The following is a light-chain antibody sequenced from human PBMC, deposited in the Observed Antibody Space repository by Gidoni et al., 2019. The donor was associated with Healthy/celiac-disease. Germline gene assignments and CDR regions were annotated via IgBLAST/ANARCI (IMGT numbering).Light chain of an antibody. CDR3: QQYNNWPPEWS. J-gene: IGKJ2*04. V-gene: IGKV3-15*01. CDR2: GAS. Sequence: ELVMTQSPATLSVSPGERATLSCRASQSVSSNLAWYQQKPGQAPRLLIYGASTRATGIPARFSGSGSGTEFTLTISSLQSEDFAVYYCQQYNNWPPEWSFGQGTKLEIK. CDR1: QSVSSN.